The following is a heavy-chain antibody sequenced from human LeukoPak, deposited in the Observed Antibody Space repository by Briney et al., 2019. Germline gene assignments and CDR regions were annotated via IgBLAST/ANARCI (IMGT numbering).Heavy chain of an antibody. Sequence: SETLSLTCTVSGGAITSYSWSWIRQPAGKGLEWIGHVYSSGGTNYIPSLKSRVTMSMDTSKNQFSLKLSSVTAADTAVYYCARDGIEVAGTGYFDYWDHGTLVTVSS. CDR1: GGAITSYS. V-gene: IGHV4-4*07. CDR3: ARDGIEVAGTGYFDY. CDR2: VYSSGGT. J-gene: IGHJ4*01. D-gene: IGHD6-13*01.